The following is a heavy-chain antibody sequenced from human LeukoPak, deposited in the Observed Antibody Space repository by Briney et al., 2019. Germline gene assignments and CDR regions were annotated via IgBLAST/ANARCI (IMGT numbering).Heavy chain of an antibody. V-gene: IGHV1-2*02. Sequence: GASVKVPCKASGYTFTDSYIHWVRQAPGQGLEWIGWINPNGGETIYAQKLQGSVTMTRDTSINTAYMELNRLRSDDTAVYFCARTRGHHATMAYFDYWGQGTLVTVSS. CDR2: INPNGGET. J-gene: IGHJ4*02. CDR3: ARTRGHHATMAYFDY. CDR1: GYTFTDSY. D-gene: IGHD3-10*01.